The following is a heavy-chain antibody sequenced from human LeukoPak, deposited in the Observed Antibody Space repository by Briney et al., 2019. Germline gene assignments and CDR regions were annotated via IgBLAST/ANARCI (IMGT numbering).Heavy chain of an antibody. J-gene: IGHJ5*02. V-gene: IGHV1-3*01. Sequence: ASVKVSCTASGYIFTKYAMHWVRQAPGQRLEWMGWINAGDGNTKYSQRFQGRVTITRDTSASTAYMELSSLRSEDTAVYYCARGSGYSSSWEASNWFDPWGQGTLVTVSS. CDR1: GYIFTKYA. CDR3: ARGSGYSSSWEASNWFDP. CDR2: INAGDGNT. D-gene: IGHD6-13*01.